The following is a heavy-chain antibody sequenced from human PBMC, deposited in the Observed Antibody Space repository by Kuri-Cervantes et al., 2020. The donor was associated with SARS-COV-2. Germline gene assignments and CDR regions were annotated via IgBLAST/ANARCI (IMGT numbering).Heavy chain of an antibody. Sequence: GSLRLSCAVYGGSFSGYYWSWIRQPPGKGLEWIGEINHSGSTNYNPSLKSRVTISVDTSRNQFSLKLSAVTAADTALYYCARGDVVVVDATSDYYGMDVWGHGTTVTVYS. J-gene: IGHJ6*02. D-gene: IGHD2-15*01. CDR2: INHSGST. CDR3: ARGDVVVVDATSDYYGMDV. CDR1: GGSFSGYY. V-gene: IGHV4-34*01.